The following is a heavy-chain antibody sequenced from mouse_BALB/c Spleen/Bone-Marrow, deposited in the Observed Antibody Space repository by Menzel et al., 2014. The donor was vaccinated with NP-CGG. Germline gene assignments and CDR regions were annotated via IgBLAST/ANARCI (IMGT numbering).Heavy chain of an antibody. CDR2: INPSSGYT. CDR3: ARSLRWYFDV. V-gene: IGHV1-4*01. CDR1: GYTFTSYT. Sequence: QVHVKQSGAELARPGASVKMSCKASGYTFTSYTMHWVKQRPGQGLEWIGYINPSSGYTNYNQKFKDKATLTADKSSSTAYMQLGSLTSEDSAVYYCARSLRWYFDVWSAETTVTVSS. D-gene: IGHD1-1*01. J-gene: IGHJ1*01.